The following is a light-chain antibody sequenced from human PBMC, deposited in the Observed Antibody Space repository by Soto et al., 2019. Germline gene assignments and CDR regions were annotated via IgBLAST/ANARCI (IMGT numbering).Light chain of an antibody. CDR2: DVT. CDR1: TSDVGGYEY. V-gene: IGLV2-11*01. J-gene: IGLJ2*01. CDR3: CSYAGNYTLI. Sequence: QSALTQPRSVSGSPGQSVSISCTGTTSDVGGYEYVSWYQQHPDKAPQLLIFDVTKRPSGVPDRFSGSKSGNTASLTISGLLADDEADYYCCSYAGNYTLIFGGGTKLTVL.